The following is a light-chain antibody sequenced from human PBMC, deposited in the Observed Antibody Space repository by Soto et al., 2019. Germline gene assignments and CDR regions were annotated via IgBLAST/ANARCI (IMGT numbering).Light chain of an antibody. CDR3: SSYTSTSTPWV. Sequence: QSALTQPASVSGSPGQSITIFCSGTSSDVGAYKFVSWYRHHPGKAPQVMIYEVSNRPSGVSNRFSGSKSGNPASLTISGLPPEDEGDYYCSSYTSTSTPWVFGGGTKLTVL. J-gene: IGLJ3*02. V-gene: IGLV2-14*01. CDR2: EVS. CDR1: SSDVGAYKF.